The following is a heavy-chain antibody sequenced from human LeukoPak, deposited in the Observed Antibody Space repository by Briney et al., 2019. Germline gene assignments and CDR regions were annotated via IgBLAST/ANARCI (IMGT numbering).Heavy chain of an antibody. CDR2: IYYSGST. V-gene: IGHV4-38-2*02. CDR3: ARREDGYNAHRTFDI. J-gene: IGHJ3*02. Sequence: SETLSLTCTVSGYSISSGYYWGWIRQPPGKGLEWIGSIYYSGSTYYNPSLKSRVTISVDTSKNQFSLKLSSVTAADTAVYYCARREDGYNAHRTFDIWGQGTMVTVSS. D-gene: IGHD5-24*01. CDR1: GYSISSGYY.